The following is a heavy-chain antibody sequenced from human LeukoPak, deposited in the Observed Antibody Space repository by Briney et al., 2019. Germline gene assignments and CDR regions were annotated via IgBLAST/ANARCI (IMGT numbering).Heavy chain of an antibody. D-gene: IGHD2-2*01. CDR2: ISSSGSSI. CDR3: AKFKQQEWGLPAPHH. V-gene: IGHV3-11*01. J-gene: IGHJ5*02. Sequence: GGSLRLSCAASGFTFSDYYMSWIRQAPGKGLEWVSYISSSGSSIYYADSVKGRFTISRDNAKKSLYLQMNSLRAEDTAVYYCAKFKQQEWGLPAPHHWRQGTLLSVSS. CDR1: GFTFSDYY.